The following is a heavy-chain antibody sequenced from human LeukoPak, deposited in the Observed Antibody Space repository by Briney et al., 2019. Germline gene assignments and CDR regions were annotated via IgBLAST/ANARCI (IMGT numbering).Heavy chain of an antibody. J-gene: IGHJ5*02. CDR2: IFPSVGKT. V-gene: IGHV1-46*01. CDR1: GYKFTDYY. CDR3: TRAFDP. Sequence: ASVKVSCKASGYKFTDYYIYWVRQAPGQGLEWMGAIFPSVGKTHYSQKFQGRLTLTRDTSTNTVYMELTGLRSDDTALYFCTRAFDPWGQGTLVTVSS.